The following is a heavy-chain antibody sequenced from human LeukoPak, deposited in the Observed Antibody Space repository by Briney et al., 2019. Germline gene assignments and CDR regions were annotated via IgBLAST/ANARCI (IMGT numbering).Heavy chain of an antibody. CDR2: INHSGST. CDR3: ARLSNYYGMDV. V-gene: IGHV4-34*01. J-gene: IGHJ6*02. CDR1: GGSFSGYY. Sequence: SETLSLTCAVYGGSFSGYYWSWIRQPPGKGLEWIGEINHSGSTNYNPSLKSRVTISVDTSKNQFSLELSSVTAADTAVYYCARLSNYYGMDVWGQGTTVTVSS.